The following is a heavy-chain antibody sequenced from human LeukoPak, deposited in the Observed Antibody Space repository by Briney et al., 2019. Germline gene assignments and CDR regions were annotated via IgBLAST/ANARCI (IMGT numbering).Heavy chain of an antibody. CDR1: GFTFSSYA. J-gene: IGHJ4*02. D-gene: IGHD3-9*01. V-gene: IGHV3-23*01. CDR3: ARSYYDVLTGYGEVDF. Sequence: GGSLRLSCAASGFTFSSYAMSWVRQAPGKGLEWVSAISGSGGSTYYADSVKGRFTISRDNSKNTLYLQMNSLRAEDTAVYYCARSYYDVLTGYGEVDFWGQGTLVTVSS. CDR2: ISGSGGST.